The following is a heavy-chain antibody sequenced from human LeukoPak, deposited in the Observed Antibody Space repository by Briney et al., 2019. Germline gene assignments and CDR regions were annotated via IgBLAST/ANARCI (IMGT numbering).Heavy chain of an antibody. CDR2: ISSSSSYI. Sequence: GGSLRLSCAASGFTFSSYSMNWVRQAPGKGLEWVSSISSSSSYIYYADSVKGRFTISRDNAKNSLYLQMNSLRAEDTAVYYCARDSLPDYYDSSGYDYWGQGTLVTVSS. V-gene: IGHV3-21*01. CDR1: GFTFSSYS. D-gene: IGHD3-22*01. J-gene: IGHJ4*02. CDR3: ARDSLPDYYDSSGYDY.